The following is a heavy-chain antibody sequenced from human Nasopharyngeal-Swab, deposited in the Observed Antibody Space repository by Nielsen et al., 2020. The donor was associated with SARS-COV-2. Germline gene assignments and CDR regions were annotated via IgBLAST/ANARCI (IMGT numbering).Heavy chain of an antibody. V-gene: IGHV5-51*01. CDR2: IYPGDSDL. D-gene: IGHD3-10*01. CDR3: ARLGSYPSGSYLDY. Sequence: GESLKISCQATGYTFPNYWIAWVRQTPGKGLEWMGIIYPGDSDLKYSPSFQGQVIISADKSLSTASLQRGSLQASDTAMYYCARLGSYPSGSYLDYWGQGTLVTVSS. J-gene: IGHJ4*02. CDR1: GYTFPNYW.